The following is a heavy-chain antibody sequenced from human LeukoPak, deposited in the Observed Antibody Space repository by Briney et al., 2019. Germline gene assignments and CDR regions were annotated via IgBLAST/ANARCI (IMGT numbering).Heavy chain of an antibody. J-gene: IGHJ6*02. CDR3: ARRKVRWFGESVYYYYGMDV. CDR2: IYYSGST. V-gene: IGHV4-39*01. D-gene: IGHD3-10*01. Sequence: SETLSLTCTVSGGSISSSSYYWGWIRQPPGKGLEWIGSIYYSGSTYYNPSLKSRVTISVDTSKNQFSLKLSSVTAADTAVYCCARRKVRWFGESVYYYYGMDVWGQGTTVTVSS. CDR1: GGSISSSSYY.